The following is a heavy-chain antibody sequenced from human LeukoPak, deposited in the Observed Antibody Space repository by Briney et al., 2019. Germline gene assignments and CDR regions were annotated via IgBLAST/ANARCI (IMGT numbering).Heavy chain of an antibody. Sequence: PGRSLRLSCAASGFTFSSYGMHWVRQAPGKGLEWVAVISYDGSNKYYADSVKGRFTISRDNSKNTLYLQMNSLRAEDTAVYYCASQKYDFWSGYYSPYYYYYGMDVWGQGTTVTVSS. J-gene: IGHJ6*02. V-gene: IGHV3-30*03. D-gene: IGHD3-3*01. CDR3: ASQKYDFWSGYYSPYYYYYGMDV. CDR2: ISYDGSNK. CDR1: GFTFSSYG.